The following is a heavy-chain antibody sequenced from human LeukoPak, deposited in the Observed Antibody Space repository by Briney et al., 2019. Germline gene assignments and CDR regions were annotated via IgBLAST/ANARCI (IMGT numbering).Heavy chain of an antibody. V-gene: IGHV4-34*01. J-gene: IGHJ4*02. CDR1: GGSFRGYY. CDR3: ARTKTHHDFWSGYYPPNYFDY. CDR2: INHSGSA. Sequence: SETLSLTXAVYGGSFRGYYWSWVRQTPGEGLGWVGEINHSGSANYNPSLKSRVNISVDTSKNQFSLKLSSVTAADTAVYYCARTKTHHDFWSGYYPPNYFDYWGQGTLVTVSS. D-gene: IGHD3-3*01.